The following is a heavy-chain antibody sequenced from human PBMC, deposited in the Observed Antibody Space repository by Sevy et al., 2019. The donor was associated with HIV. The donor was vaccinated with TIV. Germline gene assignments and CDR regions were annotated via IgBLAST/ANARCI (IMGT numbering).Heavy chain of an antibody. D-gene: IGHD3-10*01. J-gene: IGHJ6*02. CDR1: GDSVSSNSAA. CDR3: ARDPGAPRANYYYYYGMDV. Sequence: SQTLSLTCAISGDSVSSNSAAWNWIRQSPSRGLEWLGRTYYRSKWYNDYAVSVKSRITINPDTSKNQFSLQLNSVTPEDTAVYYCARDPGAPRANYYYYYGMDVRGQGTTVTVSS. V-gene: IGHV6-1*01. CDR2: TYYRSKWYN.